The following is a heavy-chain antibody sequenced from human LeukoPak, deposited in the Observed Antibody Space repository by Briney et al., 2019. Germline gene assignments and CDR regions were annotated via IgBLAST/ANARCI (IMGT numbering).Heavy chain of an antibody. Sequence: GGSLRLSCAAAGFTFSSYAMGWVRQAPGKGLEWASSISDSGGSTYYADSVKGRFTISRDNSKNTLYLQMNSLRAEDTAVYYCAKDYSSHVGYFDYWGQGTLVTVSS. CDR2: ISDSGGST. V-gene: IGHV3-23*01. CDR1: GFTFSSYA. D-gene: IGHD4-11*01. J-gene: IGHJ4*02. CDR3: AKDYSSHVGYFDY.